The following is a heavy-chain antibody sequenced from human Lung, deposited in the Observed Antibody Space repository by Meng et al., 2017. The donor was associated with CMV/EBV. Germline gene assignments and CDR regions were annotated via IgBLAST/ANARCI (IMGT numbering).Heavy chain of an antibody. Sequence: GGSXRLXXAASGFTFSSYWMHWVRQAPGKGLVWVSRINSDGSSTSYADSVKGRFTISRDNAKNTLYLQMNSLRAEDTAVYYCARESVGWGYYGDYERYFDYWGQGXLVTVSS. CDR2: INSDGSST. J-gene: IGHJ4*02. CDR1: GFTFSSYW. D-gene: IGHD4-17*01. CDR3: ARESVGWGYYGDYERYFDY. V-gene: IGHV3-74*01.